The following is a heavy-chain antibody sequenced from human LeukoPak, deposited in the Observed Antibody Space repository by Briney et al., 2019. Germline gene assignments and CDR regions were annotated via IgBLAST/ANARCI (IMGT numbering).Heavy chain of an antibody. CDR2: INPNSGGT. D-gene: IGHD6-13*01. CDR3: AVGIAAAGTSGAFDI. Sequence: ASVKVSCKASGYTFTSYYMHWVRQAPGQGLEWMGWINPNSGGTNYAQKFQGRVTMTRDTSISTAYMELSRLRSDDTAVYYCAVGIAAAGTSGAFDIWGQGTMVTVSS. CDR1: GYTFTSYY. V-gene: IGHV1-2*02. J-gene: IGHJ3*02.